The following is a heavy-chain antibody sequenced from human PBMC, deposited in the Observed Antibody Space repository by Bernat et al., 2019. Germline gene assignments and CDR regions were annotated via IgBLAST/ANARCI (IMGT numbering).Heavy chain of an antibody. J-gene: IGHJ6*02. CDR2: IFSNDEK. D-gene: IGHD4-23*01. CDR1: GFSLSNARMG. CDR3: ARIRGTDGGGMDV. Sequence: QVTLKESGPVLVKPTETLTLTCTVSGFSLSNARMGVSWIRQPPGKALEWLAHIFSNDEKSHSTSLKSRLTISKDTSKSQVVLTMTNMDPVDTATYYCARIRGTDGGGMDVWGQGTTVTVSS. V-gene: IGHV2-26*01.